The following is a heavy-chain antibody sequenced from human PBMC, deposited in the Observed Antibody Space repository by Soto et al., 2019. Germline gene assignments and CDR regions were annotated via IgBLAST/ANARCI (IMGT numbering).Heavy chain of an antibody. Sequence: QVQLQESGPGLVNPSETLSLTCTVSGGSVSSSRYYWSWIRQPPGKGLEWIGYIYYSGTNNYNPSLKRRVTISIDTSKNQFSLKLSSVTAADTDVYYCARDGLYDDLGSSDWGQGTLVTVSS. D-gene: IGHD3-10*01. J-gene: IGHJ4*02. CDR1: GGSVSSSRYY. V-gene: IGHV4-61*01. CDR3: ARDGLYDDLGSSD. CDR2: IYYSGTN.